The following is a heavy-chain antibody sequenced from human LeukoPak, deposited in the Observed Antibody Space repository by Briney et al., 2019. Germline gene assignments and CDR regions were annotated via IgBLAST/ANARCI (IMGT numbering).Heavy chain of an antibody. Sequence: GGSLRLSCAASGFTFSSYGMHWVRQAPGKGLEWVGRIKSKTDGGPEDYAAPVKGRFTISRDDSKNTLYLQMNSLKTEDTAVYYCTTTYFYDSSPGSFDYWGQGTLVTVSS. CDR1: GFTFSSYG. CDR3: TTTYFYDSSPGSFDY. CDR2: IKSKTDGGPE. J-gene: IGHJ4*02. D-gene: IGHD3-22*01. V-gene: IGHV3-15*01.